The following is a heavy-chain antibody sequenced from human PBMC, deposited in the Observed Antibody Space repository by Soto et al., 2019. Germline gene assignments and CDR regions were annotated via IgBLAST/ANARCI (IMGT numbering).Heavy chain of an antibody. CDR3: ARQGGPDTPMIIDY. Sequence: PGESLKISCRVSGYSFATYWIGWVRQMSGKGLEWVGIVHPGDSETRYSSSFQGRVTISADRSINTAYLQWSSLQASDTAMYDCARQGGPDTPMIIDYWGQGTLVTVSS. V-gene: IGHV5-51*01. D-gene: IGHD5-18*01. J-gene: IGHJ4*02. CDR2: VHPGDSET. CDR1: GYSFATYW.